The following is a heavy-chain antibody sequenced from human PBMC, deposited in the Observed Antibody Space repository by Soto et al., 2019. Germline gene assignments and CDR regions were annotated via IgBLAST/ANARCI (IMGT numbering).Heavy chain of an antibody. CDR3: ARVPAYYSTTYYYYYGMDV. Sequence: SETLSLTCAVSGGSISSGGYSWSWIRQPPGKGLEWIGYIYHSGSTYYNPSLKSRVTISVDRSKNQFSLKLSSVTAADTAVYYCARVPAYYSTTYYYYYGMDVWGQGTTVTVSS. D-gene: IGHD4-4*01. CDR2: IYHSGST. CDR1: GGSISSGGYS. J-gene: IGHJ6*02. V-gene: IGHV4-30-2*01.